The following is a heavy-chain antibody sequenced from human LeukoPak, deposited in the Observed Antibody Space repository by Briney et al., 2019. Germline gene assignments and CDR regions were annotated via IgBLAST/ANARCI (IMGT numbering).Heavy chain of an antibody. D-gene: IGHD1-26*01. Sequence: SSETLSLTCTVSGGSVSSGSYYWSWIRQPPGKGLEWIGYIYYSGSTNYNPSLKSRVTISVDTSKNQFSLKLSSVTAADTAVYYCASGLRGVSGSYRTYYFDYWGQGTLVTVSS. CDR2: IYYSGST. CDR1: GGSVSSGSYY. CDR3: ASGLRGVSGSYRTYYFDY. J-gene: IGHJ4*02. V-gene: IGHV4-61*01.